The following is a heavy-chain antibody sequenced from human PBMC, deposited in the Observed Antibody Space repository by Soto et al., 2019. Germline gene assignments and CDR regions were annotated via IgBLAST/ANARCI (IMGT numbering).Heavy chain of an antibody. CDR3: ARGPSGQLGWFDP. CDR1: GASISSGDYY. CDR2: IYYGGSP. V-gene: IGHV4-30-4*01. J-gene: IGHJ5*02. D-gene: IGHD6-13*01. Sequence: KTSETLSLTCAVSGASISSGDYYWSWIRQPPGKGPEWIGHIYYGGSPYYKPSLKSRLTISVDKSTNQLSLMLTSVTAADTAVYYCARGPSGQLGWFDPWGQGTLVTVSS.